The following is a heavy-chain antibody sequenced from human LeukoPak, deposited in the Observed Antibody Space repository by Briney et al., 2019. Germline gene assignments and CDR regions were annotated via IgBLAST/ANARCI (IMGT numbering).Heavy chain of an antibody. CDR2: ISASGST. CDR1: GGSISSYY. Sequence: SEALSLTCNVSGGSISSYYWTWTRQSAGKGLEWIGRISASGSTNYNPSLKSRVTVSVDTSNNYFSLNLSSVTAADTAVYWCAREARDSRHLDLWGQGTLVTVSS. CDR3: AREARDSRHLDL. V-gene: IGHV4-4*07. D-gene: IGHD3-22*01. J-gene: IGHJ5*02.